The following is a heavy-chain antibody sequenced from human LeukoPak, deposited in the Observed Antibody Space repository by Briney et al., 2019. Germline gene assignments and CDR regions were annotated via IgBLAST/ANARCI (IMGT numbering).Heavy chain of an antibody. Sequence: PGGSLRLSCAASGFTFSNYVMTWVRQAPGRGLDWLAAIRGSGDTYYADSVKGRFTISRDNSKNMLYLQMNSLRAEDTAVYYCAKTFPYGTTWYGFCDYWGQGALVTVSS. CDR1: GFTFSNYV. J-gene: IGHJ4*02. V-gene: IGHV3-23*01. D-gene: IGHD3-3*01. CDR3: AKTFPYGTTWYGFCDY. CDR2: IRGSGDT.